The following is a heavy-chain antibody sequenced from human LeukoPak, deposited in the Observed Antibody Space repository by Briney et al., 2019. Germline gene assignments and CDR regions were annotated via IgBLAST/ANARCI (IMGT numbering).Heavy chain of an antibody. CDR1: GYTFTSYY. V-gene: IGHV1-46*01. J-gene: IGHJ5*02. CDR2: INPSGGST. Sequence: ASMKVSCKASGYTFTSYYMHWVRQAPGQGLEWMGIINPSGGSTSYAQKFQGRVTMTRDTSTSTVYMELSSLRSEDTAVYYCARDGGSLLMVYAMPPSWFDPWGQGTLVTVSS. D-gene: IGHD2-8*01. CDR3: ARDGGSLLMVYAMPPSWFDP.